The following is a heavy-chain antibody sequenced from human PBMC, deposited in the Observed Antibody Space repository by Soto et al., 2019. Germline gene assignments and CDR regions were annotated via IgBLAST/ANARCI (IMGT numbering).Heavy chain of an antibody. CDR1: GYTFTGYY. V-gene: IGHV1-2*04. Sequence: ASVKVSCKASGYTFTGYYMHWVRQAPGQGLEWMGWINPNSGGTNYAQKFQGWVTMTRDTSISTAYMELSRLRSDDTAVYYCAREKRTWNYASFCYYMGVWGKGTTVTVSS. J-gene: IGHJ6*03. D-gene: IGHD1-7*01. CDR3: AREKRTWNYASFCYYMGV. CDR2: INPNSGGT.